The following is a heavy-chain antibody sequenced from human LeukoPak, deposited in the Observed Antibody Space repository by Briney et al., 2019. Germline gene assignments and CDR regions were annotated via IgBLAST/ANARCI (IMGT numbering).Heavy chain of an antibody. CDR1: GGSLSSGGYS. CDR3: ARHYGP. D-gene: IGHD3-16*01. V-gene: IGHV4-30-2*01. J-gene: IGHJ5*02. Sequence: SSQTLSLTCAVSGGSLSSGGYSWSWIRQPPGKGLEWIGYIYQTGSTYYNPSLKSRVTISVDRSKNQFSLELTSVTAADTAVYYCARHYGPWGQGTLVTVSS. CDR2: IYQTGST.